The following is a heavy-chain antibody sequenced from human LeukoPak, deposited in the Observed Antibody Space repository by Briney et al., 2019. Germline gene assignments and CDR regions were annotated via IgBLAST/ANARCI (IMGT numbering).Heavy chain of an antibody. CDR2: ISSSSSYI. V-gene: IGHV3-21*01. J-gene: IGHJ4*02. Sequence: GGSLRLSCAASGFTLSSYSMNWVRQAPGKGLEWVSSISSSSSYIYYADSVKGRFTISRDNAKNSLYLQMNSLRAEDTAVYYCARERDYGDFLPDYWGQGTLVTVSS. D-gene: IGHD4-17*01. CDR1: GFTLSSYS. CDR3: ARERDYGDFLPDY.